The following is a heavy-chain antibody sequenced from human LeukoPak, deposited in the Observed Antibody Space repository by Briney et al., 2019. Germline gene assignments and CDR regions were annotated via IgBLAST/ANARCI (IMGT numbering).Heavy chain of an antibody. CDR1: GGTFSSYA. J-gene: IGHJ4*02. CDR3: ARAPGRAIRHFDY. D-gene: IGHD2-2*01. Sequence: SVKVSCEASGGTFSSYAISWVRQAPGQGLEWMGGIIPIFGTANYAQKFQGRVTITTDESTSTAYMELSSLRSEDPAVYYCARAPGRAIRHFDYWGQGTLVTVSS. V-gene: IGHV1-69*05. CDR2: IIPIFGTA.